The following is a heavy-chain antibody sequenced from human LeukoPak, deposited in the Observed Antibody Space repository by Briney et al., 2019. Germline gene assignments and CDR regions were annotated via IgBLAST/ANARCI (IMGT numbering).Heavy chain of an antibody. CDR3: AKEITRPNRAVAGLNY. CDR2: ISYDGSNK. J-gene: IGHJ4*02. V-gene: IGHV3-30*18. CDR1: GFTFSSYG. Sequence: GRSLRLSCAASGFTFSSYGMHWVRQAPGKGLEWVAVISYDGSNKYYAESVKGRFTISRDNSKNTPYLQMNSLRAEDTAVYYCAKEITRPNRAVAGLNYWGQGTLVTVSS. D-gene: IGHD6-19*01.